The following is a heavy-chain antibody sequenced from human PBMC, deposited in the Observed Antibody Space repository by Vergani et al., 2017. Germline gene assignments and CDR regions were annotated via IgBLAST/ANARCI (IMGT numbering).Heavy chain of an antibody. J-gene: IGHJ4*02. CDR3: GRGSDNYN. CDR1: GFSFRSYG. CDR2: LSYEGSSD. D-gene: IGHD5-24*01. V-gene: IGHV3-30*03. Sequence: QVQLVESGGDVVQPGKSLRLSCAASGFSFRSYGMHWVRQAPGKGLEWVAVLSYEGSSDFYADSVKGRFTISRDNSNNTLYLQMNSLRVEDTAVYYCGRGSDNYNWGQGTLVTVSS.